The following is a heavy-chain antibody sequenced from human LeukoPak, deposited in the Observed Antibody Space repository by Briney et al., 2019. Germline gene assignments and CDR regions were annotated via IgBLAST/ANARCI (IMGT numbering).Heavy chain of an antibody. CDR2: IYYSGST. J-gene: IGHJ4*02. CDR3: ASNGDLDY. Sequence: PSETLSLTCTGSGGSISSSGYYWGWIRQPPGKGLEWIGSIYYSGSTYYNLSLKSRVTISVDTSKNQFSLKLSSVTAADTAVYYCASNGDLDYWGQGTLVTVSS. D-gene: IGHD3-10*01. V-gene: IGHV4-39*01. CDR1: GGSISSSGYY.